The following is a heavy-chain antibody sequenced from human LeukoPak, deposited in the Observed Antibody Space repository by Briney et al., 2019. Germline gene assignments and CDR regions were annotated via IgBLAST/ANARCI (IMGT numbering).Heavy chain of an antibody. CDR1: GGSISSYY. CDR3: ARGQAVPAAIPFDY. CDR2: IYTSGSN. J-gene: IGHJ4*02. V-gene: IGHV4-4*07. D-gene: IGHD2-2*02. Sequence: SSETLSLTCTVSGGSISSYYWSWLRQPGGKGLEGVGRIYTSGSNNYNPSLKRRVTMSVDTSKNQFSLKLSSVTAADTAVFYCARGQAVPAAIPFDYWGQGTLVTVSS.